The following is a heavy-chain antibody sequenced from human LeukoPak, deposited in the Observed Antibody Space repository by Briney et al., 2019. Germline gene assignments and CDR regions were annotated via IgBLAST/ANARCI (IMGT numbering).Heavy chain of an antibody. CDR3: TTGQAPTSHDGY. V-gene: IGHV3-15*01. Sequence: GGSLRLSCAASGFTFSSDWMNWVRQAPGKGLEWVGRIKNKRSDGTTDYAAPVQGKFTISRDESGNTLYLQMNSLRTEDTAVYYYTTGQAPTSHDGYWGQGTLVIVFS. CDR2: IKNKRSDGTT. J-gene: IGHJ4*02. CDR1: GFTFSSDW. D-gene: IGHD1/OR15-1a*01.